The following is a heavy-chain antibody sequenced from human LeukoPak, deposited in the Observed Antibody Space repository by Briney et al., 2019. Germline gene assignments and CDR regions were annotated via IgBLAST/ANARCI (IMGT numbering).Heavy chain of an antibody. V-gene: IGHV4-4*02. D-gene: IGHD3-9*01. CDR3: RKTDIYFNPIDY. CDR2: IHRDGRT. Sequence: TSETLSLTCAVSGVSISSSEWWIWVRQPPGQGLEWIGEIHRDGRTRYNPSLKSRVTMSIDYSKNQFSLKVSSVTAADTAIYYCRKTDIYFNPIDYWGPGSLVTVSS. J-gene: IGHJ4*02. CDR1: GVSISSSEW.